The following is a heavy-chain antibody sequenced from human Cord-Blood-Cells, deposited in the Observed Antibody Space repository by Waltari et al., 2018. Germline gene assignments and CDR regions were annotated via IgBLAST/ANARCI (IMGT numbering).Heavy chain of an antibody. Sequence: QVQLQQWGAGLLKPSETLSLTCAVYGGSFSGYYWSWIRQPPGKGMEWIGEINHSGSTNYNPSLKCRVTISVDTSKNQFSLKLSSVTAADTAVYYCARGSRIIAARVDFQHWGQGTLVTVSS. D-gene: IGHD6-6*01. CDR2: INHSGST. CDR1: GGSFSGYY. CDR3: ARGSRIIAARVDFQH. V-gene: IGHV4-34*01. J-gene: IGHJ1*01.